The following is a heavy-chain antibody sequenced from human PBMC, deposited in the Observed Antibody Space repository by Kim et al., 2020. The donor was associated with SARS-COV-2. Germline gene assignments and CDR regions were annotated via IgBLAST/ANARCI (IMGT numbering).Heavy chain of an antibody. J-gene: IGHJ3*02. CDR3: AREMFGSPAFDI. CDR2: ISSSGSTI. V-gene: IGHV3-48*03. CDR1: GFTFSSYE. D-gene: IGHD3-3*01. Sequence: GGSLRLSCAASGFTFSSYEMNWVRQAPGKGLEWVSYISSSGSTIYYADSVKGRFTISRDNAKNSLYLQMNSLRAEDTAVYYCAREMFGSPAFDIWGQGTMVTVSS.